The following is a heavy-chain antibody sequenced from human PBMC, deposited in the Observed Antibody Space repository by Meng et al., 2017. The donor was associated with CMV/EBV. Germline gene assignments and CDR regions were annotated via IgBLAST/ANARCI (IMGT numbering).Heavy chain of an antibody. J-gene: IGHJ6*02. Sequence: ASVKVSCKVSGYTLTELSMHWVRQAPGKGLEWMGGFDPEDGETIYAQKFQGRVTMTEDTSTDTAYMELSSLRSEDTAVYYCATVRPVYYYYGMDVWGQGTTVTVSS. V-gene: IGHV1-24*01. CDR1: GYTLTELS. CDR3: ATVRPVYYYYGMDV. D-gene: IGHD2-2*01. CDR2: FDPEDGET.